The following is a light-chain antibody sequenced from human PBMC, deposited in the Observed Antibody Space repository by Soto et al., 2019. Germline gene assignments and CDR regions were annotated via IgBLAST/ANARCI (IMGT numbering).Light chain of an antibody. CDR2: GAS. Sequence: EIVKTQSPATLSVSPGERATLSCRSSQDISTNLAWYQQKPGQAPRLLIYGASTRATGIPARFSGSGSGTEFTLTISSLQSEDFAVYYCQQYDNWLRTFGQGTKVDIK. CDR1: QDISTN. J-gene: IGKJ1*01. V-gene: IGKV3-15*01. CDR3: QQYDNWLRT.